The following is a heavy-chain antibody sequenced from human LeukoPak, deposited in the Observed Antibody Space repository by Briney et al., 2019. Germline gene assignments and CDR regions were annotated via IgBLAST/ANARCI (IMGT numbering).Heavy chain of an antibody. Sequence: PGGSLRLSCAASGFTFSSYAMSWLRQAPGKGPEWVSYISSSGRYIDYADSVKGRFTISRDNAKNSLFLQMSSLRAEDTAVYYCARAGDPDYWGQGTLVTVSS. CDR2: ISSSGRYI. CDR1: GFTFSSYA. V-gene: IGHV3-21*01. D-gene: IGHD3-10*01. J-gene: IGHJ4*02. CDR3: ARAGDPDY.